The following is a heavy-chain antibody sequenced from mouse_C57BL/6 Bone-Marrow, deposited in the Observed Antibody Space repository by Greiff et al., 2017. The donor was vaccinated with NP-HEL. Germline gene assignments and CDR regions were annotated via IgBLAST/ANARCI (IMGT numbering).Heavy chain of an antibody. Sequence: VKLQESDAELVKPGASVKISCKVSGYTFTDHTIHWMKQRPEQGLAWIGYIYPRDGSTKYNEKFKGKATLTADKSSSTAYMQLNSLTSEDSAVYFCAREAYYYGSPFDYWGQGTTLTVSS. D-gene: IGHD1-1*01. CDR1: GYTFTDHT. CDR2: IYPRDGST. V-gene: IGHV1-78*01. CDR3: AREAYYYGSPFDY. J-gene: IGHJ2*01.